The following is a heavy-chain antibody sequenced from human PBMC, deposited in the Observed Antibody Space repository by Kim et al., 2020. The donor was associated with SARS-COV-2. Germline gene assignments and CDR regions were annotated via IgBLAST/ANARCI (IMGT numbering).Heavy chain of an antibody. Sequence: GGSLRLSCAASGFTFSNFAMHWVRQAPGKGLEWVAVISYDGSNKYQADSVKGRFTISRDNSKNTLYLEMNSLRAEDTAVYYCARAKYSNSPDYWGPGTLV. V-gene: IGHV3-30-3*01. CDR2: ISYDGSNK. CDR1: GFTFSNFA. J-gene: IGHJ4*02. D-gene: IGHD4-4*01. CDR3: ARAKYSNSPDY.